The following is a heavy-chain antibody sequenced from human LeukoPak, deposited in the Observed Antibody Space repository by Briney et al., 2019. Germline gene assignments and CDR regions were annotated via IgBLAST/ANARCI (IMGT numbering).Heavy chain of an antibody. CDR1: GFTFSSYH. J-gene: IGHJ4*02. D-gene: IGHD6-19*01. CDR3: AKGPMAVAGTEDY. CDR2: ISTSSSSSYI. V-gene: IGHV3-21*04. Sequence: GGSLRLSCVVSGFTFSSYHMNWVRQAPGKGLEWVSSISTSSSSSYIYYADSVTGRFTISRDNAKNSLYLQMNSLRAEDTALYYCAKGPMAVAGTEDYWGQGTLVTVSS.